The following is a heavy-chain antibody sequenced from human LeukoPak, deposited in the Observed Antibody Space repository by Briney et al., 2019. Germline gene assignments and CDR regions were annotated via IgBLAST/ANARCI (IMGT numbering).Heavy chain of an antibody. D-gene: IGHD3-10*01. CDR1: GYTFTGYY. V-gene: IGHV1-2*02. CDR3: ARPLYGSGSYYNWFDP. CDR2: INPNSGGT. J-gene: IGHJ5*02. Sequence: ASVKVCCKASGYTFTGYYMHWVRQAPGQGLEWMGWINPNSGGTNYAQKFQGRVTMTRDTSISTAYMELSRLRSDDTAVYYCARPLYGSGSYYNWFDPWGQGTLVTVSS.